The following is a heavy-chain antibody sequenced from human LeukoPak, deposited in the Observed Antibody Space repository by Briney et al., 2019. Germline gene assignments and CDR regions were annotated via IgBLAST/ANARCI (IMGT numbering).Heavy chain of an antibody. V-gene: IGHV3-11*04. CDR1: GFTFSDYY. J-gene: IGHJ4*02. CDR3: ARPMQWLVQPDY. D-gene: IGHD6-19*01. Sequence: PGGSLRLSCAASGFTFSDYYMSWIRQAPGEGLEWVSYISSSGSTIYYADSVKGRFTISRDNAKNSLYLQMNSLGAEDTAVYYCARPMQWLVQPDYWGQGTLVTVSS. CDR2: ISSSGSTI.